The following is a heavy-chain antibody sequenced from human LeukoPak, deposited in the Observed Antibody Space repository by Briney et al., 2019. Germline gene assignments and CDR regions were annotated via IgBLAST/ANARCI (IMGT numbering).Heavy chain of an antibody. CDR2: ISSSRSTI. CDR3: TRDSYGSGSYYWFDP. CDR1: GFTFSSYS. D-gene: IGHD3-10*01. V-gene: IGHV3-48*02. J-gene: IGHJ5*02. Sequence: GGSLRLSCAASGFTFSSYSMNWVRQAPGKGLEWVSYISSSRSTIFYADSVKGRFTISRDYAQNSLYLQMNSLRDEDTAVYYCTRDSYGSGSYYWFDPWGQGTLVTVSS.